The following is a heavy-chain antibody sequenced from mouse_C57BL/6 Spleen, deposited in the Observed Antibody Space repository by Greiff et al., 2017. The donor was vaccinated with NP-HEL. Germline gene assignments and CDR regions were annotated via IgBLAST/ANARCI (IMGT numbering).Heavy chain of an antibody. CDR3: ARSEGDGSSYVFAY. D-gene: IGHD1-1*01. J-gene: IGHJ3*01. V-gene: IGHV1-50*01. CDR1: GYTFTSYW. CDR2: IDPSDSYT. Sequence: VQLQQSGAELVKPGASVKLSCKASGYTFTSYWMQWVKQRPGQGLEWIGEIDPSDSYTNYNQKFKGKATLTVDTSSSTAYMQLSSLTSEDSAVYYCARSEGDGSSYVFAYWGQGTLVTVSA.